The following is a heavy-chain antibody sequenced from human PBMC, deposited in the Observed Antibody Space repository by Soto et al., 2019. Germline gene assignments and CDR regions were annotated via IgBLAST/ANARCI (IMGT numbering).Heavy chain of an antibody. V-gene: IGHV3-9*01. Sequence: GGSLRLSCAASGFTFDDYAMHWVRQAPGKGLEWVSGISWNSGSIGYADSVKGRFTIFRDNAKNSLYLQMNSLRAEDTAVYYCVKVSTFYDILTGYYSTNFFDPWGQGTLVTVSS. CDR1: GFTFDDYA. CDR2: ISWNSGSI. J-gene: IGHJ5*02. CDR3: VKVSTFYDILTGYYSTNFFDP. D-gene: IGHD3-9*01.